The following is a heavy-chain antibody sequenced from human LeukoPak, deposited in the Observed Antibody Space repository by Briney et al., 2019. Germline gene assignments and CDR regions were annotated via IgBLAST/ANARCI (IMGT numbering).Heavy chain of an antibody. J-gene: IGHJ4*02. CDR1: GYTFTGYY. CDR3: ARGRIGGGNRADY. D-gene: IGHD4-23*01. CDR2: INPNSGGT. Sequence: ASVKVSCKASGYTFTGYYMHWVRQAPGQGLEWMGRINPNSGGTNYAQKFQGRVTMTRDTSISTAYMELSRLRSDDTAVYYCARGRIGGGNRADYWGQGTLVTVSS. V-gene: IGHV1-2*06.